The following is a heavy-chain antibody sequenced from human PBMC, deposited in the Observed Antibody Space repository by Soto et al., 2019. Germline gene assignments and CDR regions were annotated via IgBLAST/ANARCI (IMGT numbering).Heavy chain of an antibody. CDR1: GFTFSNFG. Sequence: QVQLVESGGGVVQPGRSLRLSCAASGFTFSNFGMHWVRQPPGKGLEWVAVLSYDGGNKYYSDSVKGRFTISRDNSENTLYLQMNSLRPEDTAVYYCANGLGLGAFFMELDYWGQGTLVTVSS. CDR3: ANGLGLGAFFMELDY. V-gene: IGHV3-30*18. D-gene: IGHD3-16*01. J-gene: IGHJ4*02. CDR2: LSYDGGNK.